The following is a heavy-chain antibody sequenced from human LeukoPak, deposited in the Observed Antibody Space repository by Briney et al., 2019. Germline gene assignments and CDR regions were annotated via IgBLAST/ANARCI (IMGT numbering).Heavy chain of an antibody. CDR2: IYHSGST. D-gene: IGHD2-2*01. J-gene: IGHJ4*02. CDR3: AEVGGI. CDR1: GYSISSGYY. Sequence: SETLSLTCAVSGYSISSGYYWGWIRQPPGKGLEWIGSIYHSGSTYYNPSLKSRVTISVDTSKNQFSLELSSVTAADTAVYYCAEVGGIWGQGTLVTVSS. V-gene: IGHV4-38-2*01.